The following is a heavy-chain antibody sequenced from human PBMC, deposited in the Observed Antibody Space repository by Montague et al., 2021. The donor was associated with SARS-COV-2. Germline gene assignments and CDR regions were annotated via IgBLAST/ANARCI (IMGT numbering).Heavy chain of an antibody. V-gene: IGHV4-59*02. CDR2: VYYSRSS. J-gene: IGHJ4*02. D-gene: IGHD1-26*01. CDR1: GDSVSHDF. CDR3: VRDPAPSGSGTFYDY. Sequence: SETLSLTCTVSGDSVSHDFWTWIRQPPGKGPEWIGYVYYSRSSXXXPSXXXRVSIAVDTSKNQFSLRLSTVTAADTAIYYCVRDPAPSGSGTFYDYWGQGTLVAVSA.